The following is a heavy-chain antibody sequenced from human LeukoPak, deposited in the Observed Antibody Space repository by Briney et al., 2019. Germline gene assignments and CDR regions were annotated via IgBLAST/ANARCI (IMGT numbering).Heavy chain of an antibody. V-gene: IGHV3-21*01. Sequence: PGGSLRLSCAASGFTFSSYSMNWVRQAPGKGLEWVSSISGSGTYTYYADSLKGRFTISRDNARNTLYLQINSLRAEDTAMYYCARALGATSDFWGQGTLVIVSS. CDR2: ISGSGTYT. CDR1: GFTFSSYS. CDR3: ARALGATSDF. J-gene: IGHJ4*02. D-gene: IGHD1-26*01.